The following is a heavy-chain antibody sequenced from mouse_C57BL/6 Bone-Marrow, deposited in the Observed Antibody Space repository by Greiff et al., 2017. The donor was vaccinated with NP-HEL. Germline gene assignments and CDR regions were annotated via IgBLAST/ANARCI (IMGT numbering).Heavy chain of an antibody. CDR1: GFTFSSYG. CDR3: AREGYFDY. CDR2: ISSGGSYT. Sequence: DVMLVESGGDLVKPGGSLKLSCAASGFTFSSYGMSWVRQTPDKRLEWVATISSGGSYTYYPDSVTGLFTISRDNAKNTLYLQMSSLKSEDTAMYYCAREGYFDYWGQGTTLTVSS. J-gene: IGHJ2*01. V-gene: IGHV5-6*02.